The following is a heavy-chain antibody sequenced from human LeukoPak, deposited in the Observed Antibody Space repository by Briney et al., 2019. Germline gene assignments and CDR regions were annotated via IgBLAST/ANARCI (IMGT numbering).Heavy chain of an antibody. CDR1: GYSISSGYY. V-gene: IGHV4-38-2*02. CDR2: IYHSGST. J-gene: IGHJ4*02. CDR3: ASLAVAGPIDY. Sequence: SETLSLTCTVSGYSISSGYYWGWIRQPPGKGLEWIGSIYHSGSTYYNPSLKSRVTISVDTSKNQFSLKLSSVTAADTAVYYCASLAVAGPIDYWGQGTLVIVSS. D-gene: IGHD6-19*01.